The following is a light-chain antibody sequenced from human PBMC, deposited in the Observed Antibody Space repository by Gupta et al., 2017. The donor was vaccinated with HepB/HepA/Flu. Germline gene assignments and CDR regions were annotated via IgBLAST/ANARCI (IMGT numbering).Light chain of an antibody. J-gene: IGKJ3*01. CDR3: QHYGSSPGFT. CDR1: QSVSSTF. V-gene: IGKV3-20*01. Sequence: EIVLTQSPGTLSLSPGERATLSCRASQSVSSTFLAWYQQKPGQAPRLLIYGASSRATGLPDRFSGSGYGTDFTLTISIREPEDFAVYYCQHYGSSPGFTFGHGTKVDIK. CDR2: GAS.